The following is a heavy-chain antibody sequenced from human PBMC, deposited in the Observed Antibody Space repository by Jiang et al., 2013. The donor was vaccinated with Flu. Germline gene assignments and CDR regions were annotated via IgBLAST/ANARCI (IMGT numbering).Heavy chain of an antibody. D-gene: IGHD3-10*01. J-gene: IGHJ2*01. CDR3: ARTYYAGSGSVYWYFDL. CDR2: IHYTGST. V-gene: IGHV4-61*01. Sequence: GLVKPSETLSLTCTVSGGSVNTESYYWSWIRQPPGKGLEWIGYIHYTGSTNHNPSLRGRVTISADMSRNQFSLNLYSVTAADTAVYYCARTYYAGSGSVYWYFDLWGRGTLITVSS. CDR1: GGSVNTESYY.